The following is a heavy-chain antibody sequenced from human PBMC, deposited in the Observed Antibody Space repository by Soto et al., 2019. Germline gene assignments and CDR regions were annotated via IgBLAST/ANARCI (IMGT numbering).Heavy chain of an antibody. CDR1: GGSFSGYY. CDR3: ARSKYYYGSGSYYMMY. V-gene: IGHV4-34*01. J-gene: IGHJ4*02. D-gene: IGHD3-10*01. Sequence: QVQLQQWGAGLLKPSETLSLTCAVYGGSFSGYYWSWIRQPPGKGLEWIGEINHSGSTNYNPSLKSRVTISVDTSKNQFSLKLSSVTAADTAVYYCARSKYYYGSGSYYMMYWGQGTLVTVSS. CDR2: INHSGST.